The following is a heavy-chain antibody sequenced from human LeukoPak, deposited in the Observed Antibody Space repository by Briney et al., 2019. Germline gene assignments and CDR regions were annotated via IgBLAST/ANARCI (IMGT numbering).Heavy chain of an antibody. J-gene: IGHJ4*02. CDR2: IHPSGSST. CDR3: ARMDMEIAMVTNYLDH. CDR1: VYTFTSHY. D-gene: IGHD5-18*01. V-gene: IGHV1-46*01. Sequence: ASVRISRKASVYTFTSHYMQWVRQAPGQGLEWMGVIHPSGSSTNNAQKFQGRVTMTKYTSTSTVYIELNSLRSEATAVYYCARMDMEIAMVTNYLDHWGQGTLVTVSS.